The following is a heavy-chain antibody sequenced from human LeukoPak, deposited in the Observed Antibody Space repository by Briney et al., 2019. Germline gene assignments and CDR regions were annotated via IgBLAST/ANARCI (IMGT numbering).Heavy chain of an antibody. D-gene: IGHD3-16*01. CDR2: INQDGGAN. J-gene: IGHJ3*02. Sequence: PGGSLRLSCAASGFTFSSYWMSWVRQAPGKGLEWVAYINQDGGANYYVDSVKGRFTISRDNAKNSLFLQMNSLGAEDAAVYYCVRGGGNFDIWGQGTMVTVSS. CDR3: VRGGGNFDI. V-gene: IGHV3-7*05. CDR1: GFTFSSYW.